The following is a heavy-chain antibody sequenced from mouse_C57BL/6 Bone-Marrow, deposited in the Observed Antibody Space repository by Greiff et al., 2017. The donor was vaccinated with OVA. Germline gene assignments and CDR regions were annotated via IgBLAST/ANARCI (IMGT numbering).Heavy chain of an antibody. CDR1: GYTFTDYY. V-gene: IGHV1-76*01. J-gene: IGHJ2*01. CDR3: ARSERVRDYFDY. D-gene: IGHD2-1*01. Sequence: QVQLQQSGAELVRPGASVKLSCKASGYTFTDYYISWVKQRPGQGLEWIARIYPGSGNIYYNEQFKGQATLTADKSSSTAYMQLSSLTSDDSAVSCCARSERVRDYFDYWGQGTALTVSS. CDR2: IYPGSGNI.